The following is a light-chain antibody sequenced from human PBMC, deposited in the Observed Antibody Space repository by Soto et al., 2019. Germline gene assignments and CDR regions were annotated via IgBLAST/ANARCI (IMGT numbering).Light chain of an antibody. CDR3: QRDGSSIL. J-gene: IGKJ1*01. Sequence: EIVLTQSPGTLSLSPGERATLYCRASQSVSSSYLAWYQQKPGQAPKVLIYGASSRGTGIPDRFSGSGSGTDFTLTISRLKPEDFAVYYCQRDGSSILFGQGTKVEIK. CDR1: QSVSSSY. CDR2: GAS. V-gene: IGKV3-20*01.